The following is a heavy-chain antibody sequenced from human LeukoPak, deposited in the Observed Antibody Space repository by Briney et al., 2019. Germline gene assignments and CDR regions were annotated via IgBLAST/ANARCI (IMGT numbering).Heavy chain of an antibody. D-gene: IGHD5-24*01. V-gene: IGHV3-30*04. Sequence: GGSLRLSCEASGFTFSNYAMHWVRQAPGKGLEWVAISSSDEGHKVYADSVRGRFTISRDNSKNTLYLQMNSLRAEDTAVYYCANVGRDGSLGYWGQGTLVTVSS. J-gene: IGHJ4*02. CDR1: GFTFSNYA. CDR3: ANVGRDGSLGY. CDR2: SSSDEGHK.